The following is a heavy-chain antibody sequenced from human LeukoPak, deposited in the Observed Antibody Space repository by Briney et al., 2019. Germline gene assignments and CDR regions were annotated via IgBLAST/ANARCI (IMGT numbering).Heavy chain of an antibody. CDR2: INHSGST. CDR1: GGSFSGYY. CDR3: ARVRAEYSSSSGP. V-gene: IGHV4-34*01. D-gene: IGHD6-6*01. J-gene: IGHJ5*02. Sequence: SETLSLTCAVYGGSFSGYYWSWIRQPPGKGLEWIGEINHSGSTYYNPSLKSRVTISVDTSKNQFSLKLSSVTAADTAVYYCARVRAEYSSSSGPWGQGTLVTVSS.